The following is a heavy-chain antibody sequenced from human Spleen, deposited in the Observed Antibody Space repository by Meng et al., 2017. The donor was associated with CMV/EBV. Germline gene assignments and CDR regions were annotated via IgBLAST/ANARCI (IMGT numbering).Heavy chain of an antibody. Sequence: GESLKISCAASGFTFSDYYMNWVRQAPGKGLEWVSSISSSSTIYYADSVKGRFTISRDNAKNSLYLQMNSLRAEDTAVYYCAKAGAGSPYFDYWGQGTLVTVSS. CDR3: AKAGAGSPYFDY. CDR2: ISSSSTI. CDR1: GFTFSDYY. D-gene: IGHD6-19*01. V-gene: IGHV3-69-1*01. J-gene: IGHJ4*02.